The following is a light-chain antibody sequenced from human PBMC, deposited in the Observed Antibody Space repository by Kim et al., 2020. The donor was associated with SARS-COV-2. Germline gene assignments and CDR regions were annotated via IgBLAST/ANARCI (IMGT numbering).Light chain of an antibody. V-gene: IGLV1-47*01. CDR3: AAWDDSLSGRV. Sequence: GQRVTISCSGSSSNIGSNYVYWYQQLPGTDPKLLIYRNNQRPSGVPDRFSGSKSGTSASLAISGLRSEDEADYYCAAWDDSLSGRVFGGGTQLTVL. CDR1: SSNIGSNY. CDR2: RNN. J-gene: IGLJ3*02.